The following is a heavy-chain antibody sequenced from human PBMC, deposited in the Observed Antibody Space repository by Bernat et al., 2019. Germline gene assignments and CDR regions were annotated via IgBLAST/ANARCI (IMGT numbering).Heavy chain of an antibody. CDR2: ISGSGGST. CDR1: GFTFSSYA. J-gene: IGHJ4*02. V-gene: IGHV3-23*04. Sequence: VQLVESGGGVVQPGRSLRLSCAASGFTFSSYAMSWVRQAPGKGLEWVSAISGSGGSTYYADSVKGRFTISRDNSKNTLYLQMNSLRAEDTAVYYCAKESRYCTGGVCPVAYWGQGTLVTVSS. D-gene: IGHD2-8*02. CDR3: AKESRYCTGGVCPVAY.